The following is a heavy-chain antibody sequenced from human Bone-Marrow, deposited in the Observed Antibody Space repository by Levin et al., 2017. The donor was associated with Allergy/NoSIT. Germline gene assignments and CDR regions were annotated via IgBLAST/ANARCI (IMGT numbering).Heavy chain of an antibody. CDR2: ISGSAGST. J-gene: IGHJ6*01. V-gene: IGHV3-23*01. CDR3: AKLPQKGPSFYYYGMDV. D-gene: IGHD1-26*01. CDR1: GFTFSNYA. Sequence: LSLTCAASGFTFSNYAISWVRQAPGKGLEWVSVISGSAGSTHYADSVRGRFTISRDDSKNTLFLQMNSLRAEDTATYYCAKLPQKGPSFYYYGMDVWGQGTTVTVSS.